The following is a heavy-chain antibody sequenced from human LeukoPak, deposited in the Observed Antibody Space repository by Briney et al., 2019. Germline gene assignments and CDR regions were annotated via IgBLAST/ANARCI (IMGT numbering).Heavy chain of an antibody. J-gene: IGHJ4*02. CDR2: LKSKTYRETT. CDR3: TTDLRLEFLGPDY. V-gene: IGHV3-15*01. Sequence: GGSLRLSCAVSGFPFSNAWMSWLRQPPGKAREWVGSLKSKTYRETTDYAAPVKGSFTSSRDDSENTVYLEINSLKTEDTGVYYCTTDLRLEFLGPDYWGQGTLVTVSS. CDR1: GFPFSNAW. D-gene: IGHD3-3*01.